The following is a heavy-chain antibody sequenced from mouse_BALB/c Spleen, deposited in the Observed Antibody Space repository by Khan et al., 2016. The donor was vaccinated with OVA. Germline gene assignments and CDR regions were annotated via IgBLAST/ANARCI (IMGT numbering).Heavy chain of an antibody. J-gene: IGHJ1*01. Sequence: EVQLVESGGGLVQPGGSLRLSCATSGFTLTDYYMSWVRQPPGKALEWLGFIRNKAKGYTTEYSASVKGRFTISRDNSQSVLYLQMNTLRAEDSDTYYCTRETVVDIYWFFDVWGAGTTVTVSS. CDR1: GFTLTDYY. CDR2: IRNKAKGYTT. CDR3: TRETVVDIYWFFDV. V-gene: IGHV7-3*02. D-gene: IGHD1-1*01.